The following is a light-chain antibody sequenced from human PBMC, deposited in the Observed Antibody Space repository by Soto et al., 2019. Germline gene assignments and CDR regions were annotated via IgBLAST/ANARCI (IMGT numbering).Light chain of an antibody. Sequence: QSALTQPPSTSGTPGQRVAISCSGTSSNIGSHTVNWYQQLPGTAPKLLIYSNNQRPSGVPDRISGSKSGTSATLAISGLRFEDEADYYCAAWDDSLSGWVFGGGTKVTVL. CDR1: SSNIGSHT. CDR2: SNN. J-gene: IGLJ3*02. V-gene: IGLV1-44*01. CDR3: AAWDDSLSGWV.